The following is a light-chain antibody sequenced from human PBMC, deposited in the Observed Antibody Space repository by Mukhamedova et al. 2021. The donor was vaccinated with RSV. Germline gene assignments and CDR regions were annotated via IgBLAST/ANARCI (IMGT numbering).Light chain of an antibody. CDR1: SSDVGGYNY. V-gene: IGLV2-14*01. Sequence: CTGTSSDVGGYNYVSWFQQHPGKAPKLMIYEVTSRPSGVSDRFSGSKSVNTASLTISGLQAEHESDYYCSSYTSSGTVVFGGGT. CDR2: EVT. CDR3: SSYTSSGTVV. J-gene: IGLJ2*01.